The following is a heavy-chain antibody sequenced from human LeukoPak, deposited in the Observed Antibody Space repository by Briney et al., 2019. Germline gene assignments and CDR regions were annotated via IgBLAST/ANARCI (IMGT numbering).Heavy chain of an antibody. CDR2: IKQDGSEK. V-gene: IGHV3-7*01. J-gene: IGHJ4*02. Sequence: PGGSLRLSCAASGFTFSSYSMNWVRQAPGKGLEWVANIKQDGSEKYYVDSVKGRFTISRDNSKNTLYLQMNSLRAEDTAVYYCAKDMSYGDLIEYWGQGTLVTVSS. CDR1: GFTFSSYS. CDR3: AKDMSYGDLIEY. D-gene: IGHD4-17*01.